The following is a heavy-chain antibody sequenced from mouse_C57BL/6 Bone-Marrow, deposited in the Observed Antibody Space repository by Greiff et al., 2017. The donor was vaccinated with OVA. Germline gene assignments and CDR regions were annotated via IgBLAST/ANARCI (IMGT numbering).Heavy chain of an antibody. Sequence: VQLQQPGAELVKPGASVKMSCKASGYTFTSYWMTWVKQRPGQGLEWIGGIYPGSGSTNYNEKFKSKATLTADTSSSTAYMQLSSLTSEDSAVYYCAGVPGAYWGQGTLVTVSA. CDR1: GYTFTSYW. CDR3: AGVPGAY. CDR2: IYPGSGST. V-gene: IGHV1-55*01. D-gene: IGHD2-14*01. J-gene: IGHJ3*01.